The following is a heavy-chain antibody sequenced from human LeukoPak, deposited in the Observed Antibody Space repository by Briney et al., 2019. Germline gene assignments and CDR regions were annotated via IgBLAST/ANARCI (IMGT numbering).Heavy chain of an antibody. CDR1: GLNVSGWG. V-gene: IGHV3-23*01. CDR3: AKYTSGTSYRGLDQ. CDR2: IIGSAVNT. Sequence: GASLMPSGSAPGLNVSGWGMSQVRHGAEKCMRSNLTIIGSAVNTYYADSVKGRFTLSRDDSKNTVYLQMNSLRAEDTAVYSCAKYTSGTSYRGLDQWGQGTLVTVSS. J-gene: IGHJ4*02. D-gene: IGHD3-10*01.